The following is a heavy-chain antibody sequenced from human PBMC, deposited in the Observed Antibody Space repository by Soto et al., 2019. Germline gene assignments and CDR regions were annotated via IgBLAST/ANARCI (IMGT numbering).Heavy chain of an antibody. V-gene: IGHV3-23*01. D-gene: IGHD6-19*01. CDR3: ATRPLYSSGSNRQPAGMDV. CDR1: GFTFSSYA. Sequence: GGSLRLSCAASGFTFSSYAMSWVRQAPGKGLEWVSAISGSGGSTYYADSVKGRFTISRDNSTSTAYMELSSLRSEDTAVYYCATRPLYSSGSNRQPAGMDVWGQGTTVTVSS. J-gene: IGHJ6*02. CDR2: ISGSGGST.